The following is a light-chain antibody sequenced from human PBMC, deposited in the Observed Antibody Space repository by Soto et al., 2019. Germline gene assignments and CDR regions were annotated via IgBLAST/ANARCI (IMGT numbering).Light chain of an antibody. Sequence: EIVLTQSPATLSLSPGERATLSCRAGQSVSSNLAWYPQKLGQAPRLLIYDASKRATGIPARFSGSGSGTDFTLSISSLEPEDFAVYYCHQRLDWPLTFGGGTKVEIK. V-gene: IGKV3-11*01. CDR3: HQRLDWPLT. J-gene: IGKJ4*01. CDR2: DAS. CDR1: QSVSSN.